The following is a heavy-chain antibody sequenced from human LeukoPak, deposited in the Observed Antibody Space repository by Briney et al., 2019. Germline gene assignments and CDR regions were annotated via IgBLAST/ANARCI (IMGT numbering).Heavy chain of an antibody. D-gene: IGHD3-22*01. CDR2: ISGSGGST. V-gene: IGHV3-23*01. Sequence: PGGSLRLSCAASGFTFSSYEMNWVRQAPGKGLEWVSAISGSGGSTYYADSVKGRFTISRDNSKNTLYLQMNSLRAEDTAVYYCAKEGDSSGYIYWYFDLWGRGTLVTVSS. J-gene: IGHJ2*01. CDR1: GFTFSSYE. CDR3: AKEGDSSGYIYWYFDL.